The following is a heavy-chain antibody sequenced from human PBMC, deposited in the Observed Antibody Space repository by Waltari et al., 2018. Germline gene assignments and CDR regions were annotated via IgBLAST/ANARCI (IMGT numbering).Heavy chain of an antibody. CDR1: GFTFSSYW. D-gene: IGHD1-20*01. CDR3: ARNNPTDTFDI. CDR2: IKQDGIEQ. V-gene: IGHV3-7*01. Sequence: EVHLVESGGGLVQPGGSLRLSCAASGFTFSSYWMSWVRQAPGKGLEWGGKIKQDGIEQYDVDSVKGRFTISRDNAKNSLYLQMHSLRAEDTAVYYCARNNPTDTFDIWGQGTMVTVSS. J-gene: IGHJ3*02.